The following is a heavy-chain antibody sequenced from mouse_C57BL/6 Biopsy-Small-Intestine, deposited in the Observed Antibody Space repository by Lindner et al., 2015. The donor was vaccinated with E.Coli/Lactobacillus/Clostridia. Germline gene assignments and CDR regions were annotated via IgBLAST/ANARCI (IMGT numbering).Heavy chain of an antibody. CDR1: GYTFSSYG. CDR3: ARLLYNWNDPYYLDY. Sequence: SVKVSCKASGYTFSSYGISWVRQAPGQGLEWMGWISAYNGNTNYAQKFQGRVTMTTDTYTSTSYMELRSLRSDDTAVYYCARLLYNWNDPYYLDYWGQGALVTVSS. D-gene: IGHD1-1*01. J-gene: IGHJ4*01. V-gene: IGHV1-81*01. CDR2: ISAYNGNT.